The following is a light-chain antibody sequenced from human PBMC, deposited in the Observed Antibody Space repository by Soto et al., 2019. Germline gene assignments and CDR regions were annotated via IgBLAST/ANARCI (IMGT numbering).Light chain of an antibody. Sequence: EIVLTQSPGTLSLSPGERATLSCRASQSVSSSYLAWYQQKPGQAPRLLIYGASSRATGIPDRFSGSGSGTDFTLTISRLEPEDVAGYCCQQYGSSPPYTFGPGTMLEIK. CDR3: QQYGSSPPYT. V-gene: IGKV3-20*01. CDR2: GAS. CDR1: QSVSSSY. J-gene: IGKJ2*01.